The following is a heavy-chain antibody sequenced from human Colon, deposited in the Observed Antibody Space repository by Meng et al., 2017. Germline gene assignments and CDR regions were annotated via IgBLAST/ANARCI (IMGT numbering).Heavy chain of an antibody. CDR2: ISYDESNK. CDR1: GFTFSGFA. D-gene: IGHD1-26*01. V-gene: IGHV3-30*04. Sequence: GESLKISCAASGFTFSGFAMHWVRQAPGKGLEWVAVISYDESNKYYAESVKGRFTISRDNSKNTLYLQMNSLRAEDTTVYYCARKHINRGSYPYYFDYWGQGTLVTVSS. CDR3: ARKHINRGSYPYYFDY. J-gene: IGHJ4*02.